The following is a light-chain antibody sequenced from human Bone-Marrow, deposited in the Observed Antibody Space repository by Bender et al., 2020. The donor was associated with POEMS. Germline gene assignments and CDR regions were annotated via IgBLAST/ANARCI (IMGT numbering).Light chain of an antibody. CDR2: RDN. CDR3: CSYSGSYTLWV. Sequence: SYEVTQPLSVSVALGQTARITCGGSNIASKNVHWYQQKPGQAPVLVIYRDNNRPSGIPERFSGSNSGNTATLTISGLQVEDEADYHCCSYSGSYTLWVFGAGTKLTVL. CDR1: NIASKN. V-gene: IGLV3-9*01. J-gene: IGLJ3*02.